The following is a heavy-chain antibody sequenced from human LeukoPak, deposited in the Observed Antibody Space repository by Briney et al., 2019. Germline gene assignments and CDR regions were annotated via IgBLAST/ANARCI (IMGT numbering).Heavy chain of an antibody. D-gene: IGHD3-10*01. Sequence: PSETLSLTCAVYGGSFSGYYWSWIRQPPGKGLEWIGEINHSGSTNYNPSLKSRVTISVDTSKNQFSLKLSSVTAADTAVYYCARKARVLLWFGELSRHSNYFDYWGQGTLVTVSS. V-gene: IGHV4-34*01. CDR3: ARKARVLLWFGELSRHSNYFDY. CDR1: GGSFSGYY. J-gene: IGHJ4*02. CDR2: INHSGST.